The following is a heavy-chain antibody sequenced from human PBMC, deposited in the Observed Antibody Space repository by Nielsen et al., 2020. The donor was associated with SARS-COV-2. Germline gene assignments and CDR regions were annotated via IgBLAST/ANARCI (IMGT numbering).Heavy chain of an antibody. CDR3: AREDVAGYFDY. V-gene: IGHV4-31*02. D-gene: IGHD6-19*01. Sequence: SCPVSGGSISGGGYYWTWIRQHPGTGQEWIGNISYSGSTYYNPSLKSRVTISVDTSKNHFSLKLSSVTAADTAVYYCAREDVAGYFDYWGQGTLVTVSS. J-gene: IGHJ4*02. CDR1: GGSISGGGYY. CDR2: ISYSGST.